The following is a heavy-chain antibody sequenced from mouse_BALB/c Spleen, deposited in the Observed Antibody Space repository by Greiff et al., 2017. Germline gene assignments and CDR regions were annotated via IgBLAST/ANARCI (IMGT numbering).Heavy chain of an antibody. J-gene: IGHJ2*01. V-gene: IGHV1S56*01. CDR1: GYTFTSYY. Sequence: VQLQQSGPELVKPGASVRISCKASGYTFTSYYIHWVKQRPGQGLEWIGWIYPGNVNTKYNEKFKGKATLTADKSSSTAYMQLSSLTSEDSAVYFCARGAFDYWGQGTTLTVSS. CDR2: IYPGNVNT. CDR3: ARGAFDY.